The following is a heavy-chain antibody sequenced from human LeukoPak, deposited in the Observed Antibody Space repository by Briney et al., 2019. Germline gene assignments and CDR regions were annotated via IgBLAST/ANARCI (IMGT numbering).Heavy chain of an antibody. J-gene: IGHJ5*02. CDR2: IYHSGST. Sequence: KSSETLSLTCAVSGYSISSGYYWGWIRQPPGKGLEWIGCIYHSGSTYYNPSLKSRVTISVDTSKNQFSLKLSSVTAADTAVYYCARVAWSGYYWFDPWGQGTLVTVSS. D-gene: IGHD3-3*01. CDR1: GYSISSGYY. CDR3: ARVAWSGYYWFDP. V-gene: IGHV4-38-2*01.